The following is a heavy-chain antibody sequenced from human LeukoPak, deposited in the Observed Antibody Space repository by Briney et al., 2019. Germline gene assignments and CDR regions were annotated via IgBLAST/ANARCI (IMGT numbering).Heavy chain of an antibody. V-gene: IGHV3-74*01. CDR3: ARTTTVLSPYDC. CDR2: INSDGSST. Sequence: GGSLRLSCSASGFTFTGYAMHWVRQAPGKGLVWVSRINSDGSSTNYADSVKGRFTISRDNAKNTLYLQMNSLRAEDTAVYYCARTTTVLSPYDCWGQGTLVTVSS. CDR1: GFTFTGYA. D-gene: IGHD4-17*01. J-gene: IGHJ4*02.